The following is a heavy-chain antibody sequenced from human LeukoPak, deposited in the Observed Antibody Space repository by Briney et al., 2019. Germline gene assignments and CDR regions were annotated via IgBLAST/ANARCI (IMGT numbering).Heavy chain of an antibody. CDR1: GFTFSTYA. V-gene: IGHV3-23*01. J-gene: IGHJ4*02. CDR3: ATARGYFDY. CDR2: ISSSGTTT. D-gene: IGHD2-15*01. Sequence: GGSLRLSCAASGFTFSTYATSWVRQAPGKGLEWVSSISSSGTTTYYADSVKGRFTISRDNPKNTLYLQMNSLRAEDTAVYYCATARGYFDYWGQGALVTVSS.